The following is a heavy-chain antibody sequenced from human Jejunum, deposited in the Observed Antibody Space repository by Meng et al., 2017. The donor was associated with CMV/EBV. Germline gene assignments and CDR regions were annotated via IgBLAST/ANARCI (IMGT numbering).Heavy chain of an antibody. CDR2: IGIYNGNT. V-gene: IGHV1-18*01. CDR1: SPFSNFG. Sequence: SPFSNFGITWVRQAPGQGPEWMGWIGIYNGNTDYAQKFQDRVTMTTDTSTTTVYMELRSLRSDDTAIYYCARDPHEFWSAYFFDPWGQGTLVTVSS. J-gene: IGHJ5*02. CDR3: ARDPHEFWSAYFFDP. D-gene: IGHD3-3*01.